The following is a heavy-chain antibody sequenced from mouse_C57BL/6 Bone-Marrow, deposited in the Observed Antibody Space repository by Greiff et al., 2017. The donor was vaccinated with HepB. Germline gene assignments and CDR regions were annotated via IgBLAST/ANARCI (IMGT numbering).Heavy chain of an antibody. V-gene: IGHV1-64*01. Sequence: QVQLQQPGAELVKPGASVKLSCKASGYTFTSYWMHWVKQRPGQGLEWIGMIHPNSGSTNYNEKFKSKATLTVDKSSSTAYMQLSSLTSEDSAVYYCARYGNWNQVWFAYWGQGTLVTVSA. CDR2: IHPNSGST. D-gene: IGHD4-1*01. CDR3: ARYGNWNQVWFAY. CDR1: GYTFTSYW. J-gene: IGHJ3*01.